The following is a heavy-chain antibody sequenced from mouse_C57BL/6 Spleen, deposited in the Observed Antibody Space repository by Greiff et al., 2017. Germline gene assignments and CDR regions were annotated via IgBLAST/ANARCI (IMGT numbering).Heavy chain of an antibody. Sequence: QVQLQQSGAELVKPGASVKMSCKASGYTFTTYPIEWMKQNHGKSLEWIGNFHPYNDDTKYNEKFKGKATLTVEKSSSTVYLELSRLTSDDSAVYYCARGGLYGSSAYWYFDVGGTGTTVTVSS. CDR1: GYTFTTYP. CDR3: ARGGLYGSSAYWYFDV. CDR2: FHPYNDDT. J-gene: IGHJ1*03. V-gene: IGHV1-47*01. D-gene: IGHD1-1*01.